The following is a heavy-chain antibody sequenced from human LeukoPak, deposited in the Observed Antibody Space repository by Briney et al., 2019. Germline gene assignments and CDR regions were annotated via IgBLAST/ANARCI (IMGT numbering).Heavy chain of an antibody. J-gene: IGHJ4*02. Sequence: GGSLRLSCAASGFTFSSYGMHWVRQAPGKGLEWVTFIRYDGSNKYYADSVKGRFTISRDNSKNTLNLHMNSLRAEDTAVYYCVKGRYNWNYGGVFDYWGQGTLVIVSS. D-gene: IGHD1-7*01. CDR2: IRYDGSNK. CDR1: GFTFSSYG. CDR3: VKGRYNWNYGGVFDY. V-gene: IGHV3-30*02.